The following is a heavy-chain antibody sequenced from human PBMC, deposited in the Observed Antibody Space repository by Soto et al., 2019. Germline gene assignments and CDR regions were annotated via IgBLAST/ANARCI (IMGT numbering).Heavy chain of an antibody. J-gene: IGHJ1*01. D-gene: IGHD6-13*01. Sequence: QLQLQESGPGLVKPSETLSLTCTVSGASISSNDYYWGWIRQPPGKGLEWIGSINYSGSTYYNPSLKSRVTISVDTSKNPFSLNLSPGTAADTAVYYCARPTPYSSTWYYGYFPHWGQGTLVTVSS. CDR2: INYSGST. CDR3: ARPTPYSSTWYYGYFPH. V-gene: IGHV4-39*01. CDR1: GASISSNDYY.